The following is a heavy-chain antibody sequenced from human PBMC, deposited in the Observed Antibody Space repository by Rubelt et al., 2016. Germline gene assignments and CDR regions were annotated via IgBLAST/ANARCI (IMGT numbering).Heavy chain of an antibody. CDR3: ARGIVGATRSSYYGMDV. D-gene: IGHD1-26*01. CDR1: GGSFSGYY. J-gene: IGHJ6*02. CDR2: INHSGST. V-gene: IGHV4-34*01. Sequence: QVQLQQWGAGLLKPSETLSLTCAVYGGSFSGYYWSWIRQPPGKGLEWIGEINHSGSTNYNPSLKSRVTISVDTSKNQFSLKLGSGTAADTAVYYCARGIVGATRSSYYGMDVWGQGTTVTVSS.